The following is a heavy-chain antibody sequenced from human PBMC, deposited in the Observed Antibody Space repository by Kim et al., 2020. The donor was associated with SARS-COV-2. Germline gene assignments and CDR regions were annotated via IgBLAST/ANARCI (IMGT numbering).Heavy chain of an antibody. CDR1: GFTFSSYG. J-gene: IGHJ4*02. CDR3: AKHGGYSSRGLDY. CDR2: ISYDGSNK. D-gene: IGHD6-13*01. V-gene: IGHV3-30*18. Sequence: GGSLRLSCAASGFTFSSYGMHWVRQAPGKGLEWVAVISYDGSNKYYADSVKGRFTISRDNSKNTLYLQMNSLRAEDTAVYYCAKHGGYSSRGLDYWGQGTLVTVSS.